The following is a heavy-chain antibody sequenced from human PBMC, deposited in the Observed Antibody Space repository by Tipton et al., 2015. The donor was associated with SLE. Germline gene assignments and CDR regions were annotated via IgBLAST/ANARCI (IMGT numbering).Heavy chain of an antibody. Sequence: LRLSCTVSGGSISSSSYYWGWIRQPRGKGLEWIGSIYYSGNTNYNPSLKSRVTISVDTSKNHFSLKLSSVTASDTAVYYCAREVRNAFDIWGQGTMVTVSS. CDR3: AREVRNAFDI. CDR1: GGSISSSSYY. V-gene: IGHV4-39*07. CDR2: IYYSGNT. J-gene: IGHJ3*02.